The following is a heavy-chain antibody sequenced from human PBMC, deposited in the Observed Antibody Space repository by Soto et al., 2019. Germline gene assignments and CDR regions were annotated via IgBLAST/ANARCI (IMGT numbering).Heavy chain of an antibody. CDR2: IIPIFGTA. J-gene: IGHJ4*02. Sequence: ASVKVSCKASGGTFSSYAISWVRQAPGQGLEWMGGIIPIFGTANYAQKFQGRVTITADESTSTAYMELSSLRSEDTAVYYCARVHKPYYDILTGYSPPQYWGQGTLVTVSS. V-gene: IGHV1-69*13. CDR3: ARVHKPYYDILTGYSPPQY. CDR1: GGTFSSYA. D-gene: IGHD3-9*01.